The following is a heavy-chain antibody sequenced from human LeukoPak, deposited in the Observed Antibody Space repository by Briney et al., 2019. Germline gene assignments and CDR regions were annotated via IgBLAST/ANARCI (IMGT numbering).Heavy chain of an antibody. CDR1: GFTFTTYW. CDR3: ARDAVDTANAV. D-gene: IGHD5-18*01. Sequence: GGSLRLSCAASGFTFTTYWMHRVRQAPGKGLVWVSHINSDGSITSYADSVKGRFTISRDNAKNTLHLQMNSLRAEDTAVYYCARDAVDTANAVWGQGTTVTVSS. J-gene: IGHJ6*02. V-gene: IGHV3-74*01. CDR2: INSDGSIT.